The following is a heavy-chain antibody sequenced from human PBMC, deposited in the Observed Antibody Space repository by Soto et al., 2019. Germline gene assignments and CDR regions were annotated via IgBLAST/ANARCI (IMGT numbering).Heavy chain of an antibody. CDR2: INAGNGNT. J-gene: IGHJ4*02. CDR3: TRDYYDSSGYYPKFDY. CDR1: GHTFTSYA. Sequence: ASVKVSCKASGHTFTSYAMHWVRQAPGQRLEWMGWINAGNGNTKYSQKFQGRVTITRDTSASTAYMELSSLRSEDTAVYFCTRDYYDSSGYYPKFDYWGQGTLVTVSS. D-gene: IGHD3-22*01. V-gene: IGHV1-3*01.